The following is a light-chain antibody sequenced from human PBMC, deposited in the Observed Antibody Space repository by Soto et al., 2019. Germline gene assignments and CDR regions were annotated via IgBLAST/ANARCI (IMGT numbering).Light chain of an antibody. V-gene: IGKV1-39*01. CDR2: AAS. J-gene: IGKJ5*01. CDR1: QSISSY. CDR3: QQSYSTPIT. Sequence: DIQMTQSPSSLSASVGDRVTITCQASQSISSYLNWYQQKPGKAPKLLIYAASSLHSGVPSRFSGSGSGTDFTLTISSLQPEDFATYYCQQSYSTPITFGQGTRLEI.